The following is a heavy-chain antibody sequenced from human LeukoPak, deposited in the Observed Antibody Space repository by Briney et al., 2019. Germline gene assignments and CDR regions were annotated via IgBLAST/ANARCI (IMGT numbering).Heavy chain of an antibody. Sequence: ASVKVSCKASGYTFTGYYMHWVRQAPGQGLEWMGLINPNSGGTNYAQKFQGRGTMTRDTSISTAYMALSRLRSDDTAVYYCARDRWFGELFAAPAGTWGQGTLVTVSS. D-gene: IGHD3-10*01. CDR1: GYTFTGYY. CDR3: ARDRWFGELFAAPAGT. V-gene: IGHV1-2*02. J-gene: IGHJ5*02. CDR2: INPNSGGT.